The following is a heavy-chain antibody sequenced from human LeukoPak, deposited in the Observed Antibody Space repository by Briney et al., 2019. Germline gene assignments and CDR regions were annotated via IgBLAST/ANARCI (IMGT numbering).Heavy chain of an antibody. J-gene: IGHJ4*02. CDR2: IYHSGST. CDR3: ARAPIAAAGRAGGGYYFDY. D-gene: IGHD6-13*01. CDR1: GGSISSGGYY. Sequence: LQTLSLTCAVSGGSISSGGYYWSWIRQPPGKGLEWIGYIYHSGSTYYNPSLKSRVTISVDRSKNQFSLKLSSVTAADTAVYYCARAPIAAAGRAGGGYYFDYWGQGTLVTVSS. V-gene: IGHV4-30-2*01.